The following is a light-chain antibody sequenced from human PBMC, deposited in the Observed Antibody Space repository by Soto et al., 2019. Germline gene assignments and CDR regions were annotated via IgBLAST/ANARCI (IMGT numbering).Light chain of an antibody. V-gene: IGKV1-5*03. CDR2: EAS. CDR1: QSISSW. CDR3: QQYNSYPWT. J-gene: IGKJ1*01. Sequence: IERTTFTSTLSPSVGDRVAITCXASQSISSWLAWYQQKPGKAPKLLIYEASSLESGVPSRFSGSGSGTEFTLTISSLQPDDFATYYCQQYNSYPWTFGQGTKVDIK.